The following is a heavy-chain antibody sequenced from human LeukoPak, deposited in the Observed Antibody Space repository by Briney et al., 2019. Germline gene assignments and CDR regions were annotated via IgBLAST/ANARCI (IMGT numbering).Heavy chain of an antibody. Sequence: ASVKVSCKASGGTFSSYAISWVRQAPGQGLEWMGGIIPIFGTANYAQKFQGRVTITADESTSTAYMELSSLRSDDTAVYYCARARTYYDFWSGYYSKYYFDYWGQGTLVTVSS. CDR2: IIPIFGTA. J-gene: IGHJ4*02. CDR3: ARARTYYDFWSGYYSKYYFDY. CDR1: GGTFSSYA. V-gene: IGHV1-69*13. D-gene: IGHD3-3*01.